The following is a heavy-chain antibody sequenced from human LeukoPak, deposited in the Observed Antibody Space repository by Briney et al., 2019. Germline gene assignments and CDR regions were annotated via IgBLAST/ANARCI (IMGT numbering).Heavy chain of an antibody. Sequence: GGSLRLSCAASGFTFDDYAMHWVRQAPGKGLEWVSGISWNSGSIGYADSVKGRFTISRDNAKNSLYLQMNSLRAEDTALYYCAKDSGSAVDWGQGTLVTVSS. CDR1: GFTFDDYA. CDR3: AKDSGSAVD. J-gene: IGHJ4*02. D-gene: IGHD1-26*01. CDR2: ISWNSGSI. V-gene: IGHV3-9*01.